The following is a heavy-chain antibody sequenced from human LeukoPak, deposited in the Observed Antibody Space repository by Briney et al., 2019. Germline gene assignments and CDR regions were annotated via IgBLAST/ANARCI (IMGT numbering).Heavy chain of an antibody. V-gene: IGHV4-4*07. CDR1: GGSISSYY. CDR2: IYTSGST. CDR3: ARDQIPYSSGWLYGMDV. Sequence: ASETLSLTCTVSGGSISSYYWSWIRQPAGKGLEWIGRIYTSGSTNYNPSLKSRVTMSVDTSKNQFSLKLSSVTAADTAAYYCARDQIPYSSGWLYGMDVWGQGTTVTVSS. J-gene: IGHJ6*02. D-gene: IGHD6-19*01.